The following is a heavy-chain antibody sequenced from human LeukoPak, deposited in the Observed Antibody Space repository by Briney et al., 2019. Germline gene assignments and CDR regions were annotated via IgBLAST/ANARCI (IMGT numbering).Heavy chain of an antibody. V-gene: IGHV4-30-4*01. Sequence: SETLSLTCTVSGGSISRGDYYWSWIRQPPGKGLEWIGYIYYSGSTYYNPSLKSRVTISVDTSKNQFSLNLSSVTAADTAVYYCARLLWFGEGNWFDPWGQGTLVTVSS. J-gene: IGHJ5*02. CDR2: IYYSGST. CDR3: ARLLWFGEGNWFDP. D-gene: IGHD3-10*01. CDR1: GGSISRGDYY.